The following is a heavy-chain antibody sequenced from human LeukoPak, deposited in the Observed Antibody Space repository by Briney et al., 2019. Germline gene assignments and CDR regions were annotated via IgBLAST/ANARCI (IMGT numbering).Heavy chain of an antibody. J-gene: IGHJ3*02. CDR1: GGSFSGYY. CDR3: AREDYDILTLDI. Sequence: PSETLSLTCAVYGGSFSGYYWSWIRQPPGRGLEWIGYIYYSGSTYYNPSLKSRVTISVDTSKNQFSLKLSSVTAADTAVYYCAREDYDILTLDIWGQGTMVTVSS. V-gene: IGHV4-30-4*01. CDR2: IYYSGST. D-gene: IGHD3-9*01.